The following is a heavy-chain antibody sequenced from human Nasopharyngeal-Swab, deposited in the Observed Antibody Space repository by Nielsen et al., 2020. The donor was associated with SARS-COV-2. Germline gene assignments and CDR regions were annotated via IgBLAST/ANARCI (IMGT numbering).Heavy chain of an antibody. CDR2: ISHNSGT. V-gene: IGHV4-59*11. J-gene: IGHJ5*02. CDR1: GVSIISQY. CDR3: AKEGATGWFDP. Sequence: GSLRLSCTVSGVSIISQYWSWIRQPPGKGLEWIGYISHNSGTSYNPSLKSRVTMFMDTSKNQFSLRLRSVTAADTAVYYCAKEGATGWFDPWGQGTLVTVSS.